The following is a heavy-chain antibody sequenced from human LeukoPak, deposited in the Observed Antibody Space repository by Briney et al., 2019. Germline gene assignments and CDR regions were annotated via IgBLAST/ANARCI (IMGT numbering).Heavy chain of an antibody. Sequence: SETLSLTCSVSGGSISSTSYYSGGIRRPPGKGLEWIASIYYSGTTHYNPSLKSRVTMSVDTSKNQFSLKLSAVTAADTAVYYCARQFQSSGYVVDHWGQGTLVTVSS. J-gene: IGHJ4*02. D-gene: IGHD5-12*01. V-gene: IGHV4-39*01. CDR2: IYYSGTT. CDR3: ARQFQSSGYVVDH. CDR1: GGSISSTSYY.